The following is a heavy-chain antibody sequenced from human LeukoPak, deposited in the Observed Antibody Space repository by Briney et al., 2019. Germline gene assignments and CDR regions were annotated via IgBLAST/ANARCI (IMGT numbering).Heavy chain of an antibody. CDR2: FDPEDGET. J-gene: IGHJ3*02. V-gene: IGHV1-24*01. Sequence: ASVKVSCKVSGYTLTELSMHWVRQAPGKGLEWMGGFDPEDGETIYAQKFQGRVTMTEDTSTDTAYMELSSLRSEDTAVYYCATDWDSSWYRYDAFDIWGQGTMVTVSS. CDR3: ATDWDSSWYRYDAFDI. CDR1: GYTLTELS. D-gene: IGHD6-13*01.